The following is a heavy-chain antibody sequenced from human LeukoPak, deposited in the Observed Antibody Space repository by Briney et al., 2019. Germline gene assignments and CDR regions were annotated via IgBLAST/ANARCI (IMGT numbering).Heavy chain of an antibody. CDR2: INSNSGGT. CDR3: SRSGGTYYFAN. V-gene: IGHV1-2*02. CDR1: GYTFTGHY. D-gene: IGHD3-3*01. J-gene: IGHJ4*02. Sequence: ASVKVSCKASGYTFTGHYIHWVRQAPGQGLEWMGWINSNSGGTNYAQNFQGRVTMTRDTSITTAYMELNSLRSDDTAVYFCSRSGGTYYFANWGQGTLVTVSS.